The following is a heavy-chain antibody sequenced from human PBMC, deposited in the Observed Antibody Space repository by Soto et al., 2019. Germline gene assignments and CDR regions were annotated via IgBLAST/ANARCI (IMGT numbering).Heavy chain of an antibody. CDR3: AKGTKAGTILDYYYYGMDV. J-gene: IGHJ6*02. D-gene: IGHD6-19*01. CDR2: ISGSGDSI. CDR1: GFTFSSCA. Sequence: PGGSLRLSCAVSGFTFSSCAMTWVRQAPWKGLEWVSVISGSGDSIYYADSVKGRFTISRDNSKNTLYLQMNSLRAEDTAVYYCAKGTKAGTILDYYYYGMDVWGQGTTVTVSS. V-gene: IGHV3-23*01.